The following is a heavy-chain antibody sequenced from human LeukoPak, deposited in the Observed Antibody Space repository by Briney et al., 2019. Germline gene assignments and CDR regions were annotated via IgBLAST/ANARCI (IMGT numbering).Heavy chain of an antibody. CDR3: ARDRGADCFDY. J-gene: IGHJ4*02. D-gene: IGHD3-10*01. V-gene: IGHV3-7*03. Sequence: PGGSLRLSCAASEFAFSLYAMNWVRQAPGKGLEWVANIKQDGSEKYYVDSVKGRFTISRDNAKNSLYLQMNSLRAEDTTVYYCARDRGADCFDYWGQGTLVTVSS. CDR2: IKQDGSEK. CDR1: EFAFSLYA.